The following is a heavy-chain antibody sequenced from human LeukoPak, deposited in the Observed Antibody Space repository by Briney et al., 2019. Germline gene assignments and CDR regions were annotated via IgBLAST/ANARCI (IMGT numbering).Heavy chain of an antibody. V-gene: IGHV5-51*01. CDR3: ARTGNLSEKNWFDP. Sequence: GESLKISCKGSGYSFTSYWIGWVRQMPGKGLELIGIIYPGDSYTRYSPSFQGQVTISADKSISTAYLQWSSLKASDTAMYYCARTGNLSEKNWFDPWAREPWSRSPQ. CDR2: IYPGDSYT. D-gene: IGHD3-10*01. J-gene: IGHJ5*02. CDR1: GYSFTSYW.